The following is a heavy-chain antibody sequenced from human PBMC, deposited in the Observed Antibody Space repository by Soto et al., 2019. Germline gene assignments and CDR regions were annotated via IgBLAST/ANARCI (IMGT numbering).Heavy chain of an antibody. J-gene: IGHJ1*01. CDR2: IYSGGST. CDR1: GFTVSSNY. V-gene: IGHV3-53*01. CDR3: ARDRVESGYPEYFQH. Sequence: GESLKISCAASGFTVSSNYMSWVRQAPGKGLEWVSVIYSGGSTYYADSVKGRFTISRDNSKNTLYLQMNSLRAEDTAVYYCARDRVESGYPEYFQHWGQGTLVTVPS. D-gene: IGHD3-22*01.